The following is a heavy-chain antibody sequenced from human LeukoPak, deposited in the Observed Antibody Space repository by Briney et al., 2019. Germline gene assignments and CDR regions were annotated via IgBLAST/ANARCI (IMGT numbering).Heavy chain of an antibody. V-gene: IGHV3-53*01. CDR1: GFTVSSYY. Sequence: GGSLRLSCAASGFTVSSYYMSWVRQAPGKGLEWVSIIYSGGSTHYADSVKGRFTISRDNSKNTLYLQMNSLRAEDTAIYYCARDGGSHGAYPPRWGQGTVVTVS. CDR2: IYSGGST. CDR3: ARDGGSHGAYPPR. J-gene: IGHJ4*02. D-gene: IGHD4-17*01.